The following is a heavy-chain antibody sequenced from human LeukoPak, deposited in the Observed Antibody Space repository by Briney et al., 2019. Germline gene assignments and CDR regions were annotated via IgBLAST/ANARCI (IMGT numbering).Heavy chain of an antibody. CDR1: GFTVSSSS. Sequence: GGSLRLSCAASGFTVSSSSMNWVRQAPGKGLEWVSGIGGSGDSTYYADSVKGRFTISRDNSKNTLYLQMNSLRAEDTAVYYCAKDHVSLWFGELLSSDYWGQGTLVTVSS. D-gene: IGHD3-10*01. CDR3: AKDHVSLWFGELLSSDY. J-gene: IGHJ4*02. CDR2: IGGSGDST. V-gene: IGHV3-23*01.